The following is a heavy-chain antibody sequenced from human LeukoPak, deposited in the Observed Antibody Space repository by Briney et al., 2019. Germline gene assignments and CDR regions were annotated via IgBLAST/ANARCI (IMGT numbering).Heavy chain of an antibody. Sequence: GGSLRLSCAASGFTFDDYGMSWVRQAPGKGLEWVSSNGGSTYYAASVKGRFTISRDNSKNTLYLQMNSLRAEDTAVYYCATDVDSHAFDIWGQGTMVTVSS. CDR3: ATDVDSHAFDI. CDR2: NGGST. V-gene: IGHV3-23*01. D-gene: IGHD5-12*01. J-gene: IGHJ3*02. CDR1: GFTFDDYG.